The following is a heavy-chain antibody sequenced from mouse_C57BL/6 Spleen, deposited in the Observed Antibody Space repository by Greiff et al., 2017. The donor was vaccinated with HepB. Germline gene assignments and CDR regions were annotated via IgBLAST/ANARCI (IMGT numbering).Heavy chain of an antibody. CDR3: AYGSRGLDY. Sequence: QVQLQQPGAELVRPGTSVKLSCKASGYTFPSYWMHWVKQRPGQGLEWIGVIDPSDSYTNYNPKFKGKATLTVDTSSSTAYMQLSSLTSEDSAVYYCAYGSRGLDYWGQGTSVTVSS. V-gene: IGHV1-59*01. CDR1: GYTFPSYW. D-gene: IGHD1-1*01. J-gene: IGHJ4*01. CDR2: IDPSDSYT.